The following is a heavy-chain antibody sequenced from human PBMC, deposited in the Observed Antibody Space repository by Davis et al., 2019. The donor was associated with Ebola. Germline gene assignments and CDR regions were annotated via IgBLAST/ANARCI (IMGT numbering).Heavy chain of an antibody. D-gene: IGHD2-2*01. CDR1: GFTFSSYE. V-gene: IGHV3-7*01. CDR2: IKQDGSEK. CDR3: ARDQVVVVPAATLLYYYGMDV. Sequence: GGSLRLSCAASGFTFSSYEMNWVRQAPGKGLEWVANIKQDGSEKYYADSVKGRFTISRDNSKNTLYLQMNSLRAEDTAVYYCARDQVVVVPAATLLYYYGMDVWGQGTTVTVSS. J-gene: IGHJ6*02.